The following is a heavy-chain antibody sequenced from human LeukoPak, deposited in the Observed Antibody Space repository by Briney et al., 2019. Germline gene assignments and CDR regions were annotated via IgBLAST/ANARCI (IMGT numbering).Heavy chain of an antibody. J-gene: IGHJ4*02. CDR1: GFTFSSYA. CDR3: ARDESAEYDYVWGSYRYTALDY. V-gene: IGHV3-30-3*01. D-gene: IGHD3-16*02. Sequence: GGSLRLSCAASGFTFSSYAMHWVRQAPGKGLERVAVISYDGSNKYYADSVKGRFTISRDNSKNTLYLQMNSLRAEDTAVYYCARDESAEYDYVWGSYRYTALDYWGQGTLVTVSS. CDR2: ISYDGSNK.